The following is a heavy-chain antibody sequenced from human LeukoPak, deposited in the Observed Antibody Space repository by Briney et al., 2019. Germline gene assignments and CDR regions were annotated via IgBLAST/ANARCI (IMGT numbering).Heavy chain of an antibody. CDR3: ARDPGIANGMDG. CDR1: GFTVSTDY. J-gene: IGHJ6*02. Sequence: HPGGSLRLSCVASGFTVSTDYMSWVRQAPVRGLEWVSVIYRGSTYYADSVNGRFTVSSDDSKNTLYPQMNSLRAEDTAVYYCARDPGIANGMDGWGQGTTVTVSS. CDR2: IYRGST. D-gene: IGHD1-26*01. V-gene: IGHV3-66*01.